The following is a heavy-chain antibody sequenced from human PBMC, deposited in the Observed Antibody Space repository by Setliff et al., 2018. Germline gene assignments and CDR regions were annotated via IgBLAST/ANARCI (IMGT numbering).Heavy chain of an antibody. CDR3: ARGRNYNFWSGYYNYYYYGMDV. D-gene: IGHD3-3*01. V-gene: IGHV1-18*01. Sequence: GASVKVSCKASGGTFSSYAISWVRQAPGQGLEWMGWISAYNGNTSYAQKFQGRVTMTRDTSTSTVYMELSSLRSEDTAVYYCARGRNYNFWSGYYNYYYYGMDVWGQGTTVTVSS. J-gene: IGHJ6*02. CDR2: ISAYNGNT. CDR1: GGTFSSYA.